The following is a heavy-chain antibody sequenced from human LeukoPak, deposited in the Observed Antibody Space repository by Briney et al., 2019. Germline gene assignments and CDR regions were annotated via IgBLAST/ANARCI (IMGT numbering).Heavy chain of an antibody. J-gene: IGHJ4*02. Sequence: SETLSLTCAVYGGSFSGYYWSWIRQPPGEGLEWIGEINHSGSTNYNPSLKSRVTISVDTSKNQFSLKLSPVTAADTAVYYCARVVPHYYGSDYWGQGTLVTVSS. D-gene: IGHD3-10*01. CDR2: INHSGST. CDR1: GGSFSGYY. CDR3: ARVVPHYYGSDY. V-gene: IGHV4-34*01.